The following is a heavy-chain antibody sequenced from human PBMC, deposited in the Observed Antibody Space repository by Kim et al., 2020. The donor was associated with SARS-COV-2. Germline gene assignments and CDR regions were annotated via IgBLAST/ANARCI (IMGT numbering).Heavy chain of an antibody. CDR1: GFTFSSYS. V-gene: IGHV3-21*01. J-gene: IGHJ4*02. CDR2: ISSSSSYI. D-gene: IGHD4-17*01. Sequence: GGSLRLSCAASGFTFSSYSMNWVRQAPGKGLEWVSSISSSSSYIYYADSVKGRFTISRDNAKNSLYLQMNSLRAEDTAVYYCARDLPLTTVVTNYFDYWGQGTLVTVSS. CDR3: ARDLPLTTVVTNYFDY.